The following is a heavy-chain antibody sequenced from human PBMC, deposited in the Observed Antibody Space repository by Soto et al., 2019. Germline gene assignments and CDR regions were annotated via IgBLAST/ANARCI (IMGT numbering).Heavy chain of an antibody. CDR3: ARDPNGDYLGAFDF. CDR1: GFTFSSFF. V-gene: IGHV3-23*01. Sequence: EVQLLEPVGGLVQPGGSLRLSCAASGFTFSSFFMSWVRQAPGKGLDWVSGIGANGGGTYYADSVKGRFIISRDNSKNTLYLHMNSLRAEDTAVYYCARDPNGDYLGAFDFWGQKTMVTVSS. J-gene: IGHJ3*01. CDR2: IGANGGGT. D-gene: IGHD4-17*01.